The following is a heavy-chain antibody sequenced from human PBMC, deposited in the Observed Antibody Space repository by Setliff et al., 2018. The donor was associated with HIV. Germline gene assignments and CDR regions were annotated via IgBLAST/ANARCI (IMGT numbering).Heavy chain of an antibody. V-gene: IGHV4-59*11. D-gene: IGHD4-17*01. Sequence: NPSETLSLTCTVSGPSINIHYWSWIRQSPGKAFEWIGYIYSTGSTNYNPSLQSRVTISMVASRNQFSLKVTSVTAADTAVYYCAKGAGFYGDYTFDHWGQGRQVNVSS. CDR3: AKGAGFYGDYTFDH. CDR1: GPSINIHY. J-gene: IGHJ4*02. CDR2: IYSTGST.